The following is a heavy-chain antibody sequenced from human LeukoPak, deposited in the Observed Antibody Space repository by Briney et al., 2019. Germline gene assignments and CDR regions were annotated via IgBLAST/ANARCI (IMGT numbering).Heavy chain of an antibody. J-gene: IGHJ4*02. V-gene: IGHV3-48*04. Sequence: PGGSLRLSCAASGFTFSGYSMNWVRQAPGKGLEWVSYISSSGSTIYYADSVKGRFTISRDNAKNSLYLQMNSLRAEDTAVYYCARGGGYSGYIAVYWGQGTLVTVSS. CDR3: ARGGGYSGYIAVY. CDR2: ISSSGSTI. D-gene: IGHD5-12*01. CDR1: GFTFSGYS.